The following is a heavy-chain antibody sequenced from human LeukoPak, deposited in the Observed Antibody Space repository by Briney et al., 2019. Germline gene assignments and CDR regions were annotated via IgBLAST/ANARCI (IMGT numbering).Heavy chain of an antibody. D-gene: IGHD2-2*01. J-gene: IGHJ6*03. CDR2: ISGSGGST. Sequence: PGGSLRLSCAASGFTFSSYGMSWVRQAPGKGLEWVSAISGSGGSTYYADSVKGRFTISRDNSKNALYLQMNSLRAEDTAVYYCAKPGVPAAIYYYMDVWGKGTTVTISS. V-gene: IGHV3-23*01. CDR3: AKPGVPAAIYYYMDV. CDR1: GFTFSSYG.